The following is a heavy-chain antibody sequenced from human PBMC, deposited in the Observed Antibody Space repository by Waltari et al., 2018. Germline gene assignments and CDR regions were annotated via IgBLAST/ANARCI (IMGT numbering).Heavy chain of an antibody. CDR2: IYYSGST. CDR3: ARGAGYSYGYPGYYYYYGMDV. V-gene: IGHV4-59*11. J-gene: IGHJ6*02. CDR1: GGSISSHY. Sequence: QVQLQESGPGLVKPSETLSLTCTVSGGSISSHYCSWIRQPPGKGLEWIGYIYYSGSTNYNPSLKSRVTISVDTSKNQFSLKLSSVTAADTAVYYCARGAGYSYGYPGYYYYYGMDVWGQGTTVTVSS. D-gene: IGHD5-18*01.